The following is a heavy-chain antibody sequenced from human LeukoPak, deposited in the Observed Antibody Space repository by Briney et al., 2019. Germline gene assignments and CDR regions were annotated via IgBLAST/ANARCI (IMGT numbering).Heavy chain of an antibody. D-gene: IGHD4-23*01. CDR2: ISGSAGST. V-gene: IGHV3-23*01. CDR3: AKDRSLDGGNSNGYFDS. J-gene: IGHJ4*02. Sequence: GGSLRLSCAASGFTFSSYAMSWVRQAPGKGLEWVSIISGSAGSTYYADSVKGRFTISRDNSKNTLFLQMNSLRAEDTAVYYCAKDRSLDGGNSNGYFDSWGQGTLVTVSS. CDR1: GFTFSSYA.